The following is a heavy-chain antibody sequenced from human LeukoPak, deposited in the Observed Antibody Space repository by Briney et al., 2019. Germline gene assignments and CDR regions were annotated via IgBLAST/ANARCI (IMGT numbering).Heavy chain of an antibody. CDR3: ASDHYDFWSGLGAFDI. CDR1: GGSISSGSYY. V-gene: IGHV4-61*02. J-gene: IGHJ3*02. D-gene: IGHD3-3*01. Sequence: SETLSLTCTVSGGSISSGSYYWSWIRQPAGKGLEWIGRIYTSGGTNYNPSLKSRVTISVDMSKNQFSLKLSSVTAADTAVYYCASDHYDFWSGLGAFDIWGQGAMVTVSS. CDR2: IYTSGGT.